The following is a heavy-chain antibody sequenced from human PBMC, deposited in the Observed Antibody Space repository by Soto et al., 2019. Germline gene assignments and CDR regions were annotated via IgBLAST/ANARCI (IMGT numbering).Heavy chain of an antibody. D-gene: IGHD3-9*01. J-gene: IGHJ4*02. CDR1: GGTFSSYA. V-gene: IGHV1-69*13. Sequence: GASVKVSCKASGGTFSSYAISWVRQAPGQGLEWMGGIIPIFGTANYAQKFQGRVTITADESTSTAYMELSSLRSEDTAVYYCARAGGYDILTGYYLLDYWGQGTLVTVSS. CDR2: IIPIFGTA. CDR3: ARAGGYDILTGYYLLDY.